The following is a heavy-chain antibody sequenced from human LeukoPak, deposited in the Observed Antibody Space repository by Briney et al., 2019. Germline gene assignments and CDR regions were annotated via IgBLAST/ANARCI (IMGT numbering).Heavy chain of an antibody. Sequence: GGSLRLSCAASGLTFSSYSMNWVRQAPGKGLEWVSSISSSSSIYYADSVKGRFTISRDNAKNSLYLQMNSLRAEDTAVYYCARARNFDSSDAFDIWGQGTTVTVSS. D-gene: IGHD3-22*01. V-gene: IGHV3-21*01. CDR2: ISSSSSI. CDR1: GLTFSSYS. CDR3: ARARNFDSSDAFDI. J-gene: IGHJ3*02.